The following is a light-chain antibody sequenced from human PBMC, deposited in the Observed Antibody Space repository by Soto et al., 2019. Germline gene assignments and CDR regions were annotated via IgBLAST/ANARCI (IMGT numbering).Light chain of an antibody. J-gene: IGKJ2*01. V-gene: IGKV3-20*01. Sequence: EIVLTPSPGTLSLCQGASPTFSCRASQGSNYFAWYQQKVGQAPRLLIYAASTTAAGIPDRFSSSGAGTDFSLTISSREPEDVAVYYCQHQDSPPPLTFGQGTKLEIK. CDR3: QHQDSPPPLT. CDR1: QGSNY. CDR2: AAS.